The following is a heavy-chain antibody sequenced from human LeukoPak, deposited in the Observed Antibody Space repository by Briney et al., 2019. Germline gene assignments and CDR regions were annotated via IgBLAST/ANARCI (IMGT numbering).Heavy chain of an antibody. J-gene: IGHJ4*02. CDR3: ARSGYSSAWSFDY. V-gene: IGHV4-38-2*01. D-gene: IGHD6-19*01. Sequence: SETLSLTCAVSDYYISSGYYWGWIRPPPGKGLEWIGSIYHSGSTYYNPSLKSRVTISVDTSNNQFSLKLTSVTAADTAVYYCARSGYSSAWSFDYWGQGTLVTVSS. CDR1: DYYISSGYY. CDR2: IYHSGST.